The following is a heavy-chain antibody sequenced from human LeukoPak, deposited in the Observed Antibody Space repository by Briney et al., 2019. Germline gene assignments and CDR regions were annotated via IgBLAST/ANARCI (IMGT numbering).Heavy chain of an antibody. CDR2: IYSGGST. CDR1: GFTVSSNY. J-gene: IGHJ4*02. Sequence: PGGSLRISCAASGFTVSSNYMSWVRQAPGKGLEWVSVIYSGGSTYYADSVKGRFTISRHNSKNTLYLQMNSLRAEDTAVYYCARALHSNYVYWGQGTLVTVSS. V-gene: IGHV3-53*04. D-gene: IGHD4-11*01. CDR3: ARALHSNYVY.